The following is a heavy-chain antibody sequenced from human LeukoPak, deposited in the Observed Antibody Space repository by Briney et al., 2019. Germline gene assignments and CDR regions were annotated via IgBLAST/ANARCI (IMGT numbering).Heavy chain of an antibody. CDR2: IYSGVST. D-gene: IGHD3-10*01. CDR1: GFTVSLKY. J-gene: IGHJ4*02. CDR3: ARTIPYGSGRQHPGKYYFDY. V-gene: IGHV3-53*01. Sequence: GGSLRLSCAASGFTVSLKYMSWVRQAPGKGLEWVSVIYSGVSTYYADSVKGRFTISRDDPKNTVYLQMDSLRAADTAVYYCARTIPYGSGRQHPGKYYFDYWGQGTLVTVSS.